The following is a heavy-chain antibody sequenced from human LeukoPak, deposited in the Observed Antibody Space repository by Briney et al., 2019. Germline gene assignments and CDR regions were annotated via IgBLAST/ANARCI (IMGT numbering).Heavy chain of an antibody. CDR3: ARESENTIFGVVSRWFDP. CDR2: IYYSGST. Sequence: PSETLSLTCAASGGSISSSTYYWGWIRQPPGKGLEWIVTIYYSGSTYYNPSLKSRVTISVDTSKNQFSLKLTSVTAADTAVYYCARESENTIFGVVSRWFDPWGQGALVTVSS. CDR1: GGSISSSTYY. V-gene: IGHV4-39*07. J-gene: IGHJ5*02. D-gene: IGHD3-3*01.